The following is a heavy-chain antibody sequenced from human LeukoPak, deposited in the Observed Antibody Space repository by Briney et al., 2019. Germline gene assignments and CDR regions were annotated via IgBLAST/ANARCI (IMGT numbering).Heavy chain of an antibody. D-gene: IGHD3-22*01. CDR1: GFTFSSYA. J-gene: IGHJ4*02. Sequence: GGSLRLSCAASGFTFSSYAITWVRQAPGKGLEWVSAVSSNGAKTYYADSVKGRFTVSRDNYKNTLYLQMNSLRAEDTAVYYCAQDSSGYYYYFDYWGQGTLVTVSS. CDR3: AQDSSGYYYYFDY. CDR2: VSSNGAKT. V-gene: IGHV3-23*01.